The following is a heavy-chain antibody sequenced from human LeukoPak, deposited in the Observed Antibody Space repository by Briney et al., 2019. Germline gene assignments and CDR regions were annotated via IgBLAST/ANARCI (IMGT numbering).Heavy chain of an antibody. CDR3: AREVGSRVVPAAMGDY. Sequence: GRSLRLSCAASTFIFSSYGMHWVRQAPGKGLEWVAVVWFDGSNKYYVDSVKGRFTISRDNSKNTLYLQMNSLRVEDTAVYYCAREVGSRVVPAAMGDYWGQGTLVTVSS. V-gene: IGHV3-33*01. CDR2: VWFDGSNK. CDR1: TFIFSSYG. J-gene: IGHJ4*02. D-gene: IGHD2-2*01.